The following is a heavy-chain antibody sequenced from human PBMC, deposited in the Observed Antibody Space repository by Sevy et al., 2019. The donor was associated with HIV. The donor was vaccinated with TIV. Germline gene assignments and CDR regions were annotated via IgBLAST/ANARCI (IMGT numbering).Heavy chain of an antibody. CDR1: GFTFSSYA. D-gene: IGHD3-22*01. J-gene: IGHJ4*02. CDR2: ISYDGSNK. CDR3: ARGSGYFDY. Sequence: GGSLRLSCAASGFTFSSYAMHWVRQAPGKGLEWVAVISYDGSNKYYADSVKGRFTISRENSKNTLYLQMNSLRAEDTAVYYCARGSGYFDYWGQGTLVTVSS. V-gene: IGHV3-30-3*01.